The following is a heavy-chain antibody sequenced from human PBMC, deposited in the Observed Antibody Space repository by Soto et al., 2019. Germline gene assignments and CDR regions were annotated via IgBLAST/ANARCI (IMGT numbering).Heavy chain of an antibody. CDR2: IFYTGST. D-gene: IGHD3-22*01. Sequence: QVQLQESGPGLVKPSQTLSLTCTVSGGSINSGGYYWSWIRQHPGKGLEWIGKIFYTGSTSYNPSLESRVNISGDTSKNQFSLTLNSVTAADTAVYYCARNYYQSYVFGYLGQGTLVTVSS. CDR3: ARNYYQSYVFGY. CDR1: GGSINSGGYY. J-gene: IGHJ4*02. V-gene: IGHV4-31*03.